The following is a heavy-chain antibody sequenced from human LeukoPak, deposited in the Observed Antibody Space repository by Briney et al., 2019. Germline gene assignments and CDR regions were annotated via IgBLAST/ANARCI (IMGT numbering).Heavy chain of an antibody. CDR3: AKGGSDTAMAQNIYYYYYMDV. Sequence: GGSLRLSCAASGFTFDDYAMHWVRQAPGKGLEWVSLISWDGGSTYYADSVKGRFTISRDNSKNSLYLQMNSLRAEDTALYYCAKGGSDTAMAQNIYYYYYMDVWGKGTTVTVSS. J-gene: IGHJ6*03. V-gene: IGHV3-43D*03. CDR2: ISWDGGST. CDR1: GFTFDDYA. D-gene: IGHD5-18*01.